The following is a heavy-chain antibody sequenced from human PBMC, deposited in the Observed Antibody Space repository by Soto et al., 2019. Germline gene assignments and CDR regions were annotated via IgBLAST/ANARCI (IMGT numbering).Heavy chain of an antibody. Sequence: GGSLRLSCAASGFTFSSYAMHWVRQAPGKGLEWVALISYDGSDKDYAESEKGRFTISRDNSRNTLFLQMNSLKDEDTTVYYSARDYYKYYDSSGYYRSPAYWGQGTLVTVSS. CDR1: GFTFSSYA. V-gene: IGHV3-30-3*01. CDR2: ISYDGSDK. CDR3: ARDYYKYYDSSGYYRSPAY. D-gene: IGHD3-22*01. J-gene: IGHJ4*02.